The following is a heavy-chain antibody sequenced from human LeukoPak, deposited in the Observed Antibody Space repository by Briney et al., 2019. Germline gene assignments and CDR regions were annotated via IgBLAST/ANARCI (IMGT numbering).Heavy chain of an antibody. Sequence: SETLSLTCTVSGGSISSSSYYWGWIRQPPGKGLEWIGSIYYSGSTYYNPSLKSRVTISVDTSKNQFSLKLSSVTAADTAVYYCARGVYSGYDKIDYWGQGTLVTVSS. CDR2: IYYSGST. J-gene: IGHJ4*02. CDR1: GGSISSSSYY. CDR3: ARGVYSGYDKIDY. D-gene: IGHD5-12*01. V-gene: IGHV4-39*07.